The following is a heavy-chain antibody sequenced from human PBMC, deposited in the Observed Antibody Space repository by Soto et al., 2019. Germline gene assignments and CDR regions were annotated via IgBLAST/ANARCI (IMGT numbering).Heavy chain of an antibody. J-gene: IGHJ4*02. D-gene: IGHD3-3*01. V-gene: IGHV1-18*01. CDR1: VYTFSDYG. CDR3: ARTGRFFEWLYPFDY. Sequence: QVQLVQSGAEVAKPGASVKVSCKSSVYTFSDYGISWVRKAPGQGLGWMGWISAYNGDTNYAHKFKGRVTMTTDTSTSTAYLELRSLRSDDTAVYYCARTGRFFEWLYPFDYWGQGNLVTVSS. CDR2: ISAYNGDT.